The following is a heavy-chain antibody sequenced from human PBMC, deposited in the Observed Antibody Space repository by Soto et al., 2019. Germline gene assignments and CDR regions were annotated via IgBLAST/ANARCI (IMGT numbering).Heavy chain of an antibody. CDR2: IYWDDDK. D-gene: IGHD3-3*01. Sequence: QITLNESGPTQVKPRQTLTLTCTFSGFSLPTSGVGVGWIRQSPGKAPEWLALIYWDDDKRYSPSLKRRLTITKDTSKNQVVLTMADLDPADTATYYCAHRVLRTVFGLVTTTAIYFDFWGQGTPVAVSS. CDR1: GFSLPTSGVG. J-gene: IGHJ4*02. CDR3: AHRVLRTVFGLVTTTAIYFDF. V-gene: IGHV2-5*02.